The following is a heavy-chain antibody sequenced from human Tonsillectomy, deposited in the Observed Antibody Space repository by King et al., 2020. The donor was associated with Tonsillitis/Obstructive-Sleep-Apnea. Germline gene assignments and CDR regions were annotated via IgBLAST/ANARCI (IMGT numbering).Heavy chain of an antibody. CDR3: ARERYCSSTSCYYDALDI. V-gene: IGHV3-11*05. J-gene: IGHJ3*02. CDR1: GFTFSDYY. Sequence: VQLVESGGGLVKPGGSLRLSCAASGFTFSDYYMSWIRQAPGKGLEWVSYISSSSSYTNYADSVKGRFTISRDYAKNSLYLQMNSLRAEDTAVYYCARERYCSSTSCYYDALDIWGQGTMVTVSS. D-gene: IGHD2-2*01. CDR2: ISSSSSYT.